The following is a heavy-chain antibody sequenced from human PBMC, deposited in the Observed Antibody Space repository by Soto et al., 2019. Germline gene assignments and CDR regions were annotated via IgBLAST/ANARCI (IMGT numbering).Heavy chain of an antibody. CDR3: ARIRTYYDFWSGPSGYYGMDV. CDR1: GFSLSTSGMC. CDR2: IDWDDDK. D-gene: IGHD3-3*01. Sequence: SGPTLVNPTPTLTLTCTFSGFSLSTSGMCVSWIRQPPGKALEWLALIDWDDDKYYSTSLKTRLTISKDTSKNQVVLTMTNMDPVDTATYYCARIRTYYDFWSGPSGYYGMDVWGQGTTVTVSS. V-gene: IGHV2-70*01. J-gene: IGHJ6*02.